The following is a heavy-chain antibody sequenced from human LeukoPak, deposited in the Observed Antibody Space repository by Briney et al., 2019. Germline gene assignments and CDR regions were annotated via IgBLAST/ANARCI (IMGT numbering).Heavy chain of an antibody. J-gene: IGHJ5*02. CDR2: IIPIFGTA. D-gene: IGHD3-9*01. Sequence: ASVKVSCKASGGTFSSYAISWVRQAPGQGLEWMGGIIPIFGTANYAQKFQGRVTITADSSTSTAYMELSSLRSEDTAVYYCARDYRYDILTGTNWFDPWGQGTLVTVSS. CDR1: GGTFSSYA. CDR3: ARDYRYDILTGTNWFDP. V-gene: IGHV1-69*06.